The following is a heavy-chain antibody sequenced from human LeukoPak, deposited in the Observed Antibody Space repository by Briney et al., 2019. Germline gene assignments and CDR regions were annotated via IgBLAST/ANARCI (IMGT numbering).Heavy chain of an antibody. CDR3: ARGYYYDSSGFHSGGEFDY. Sequence: ASVKVSCKASGYTFSSYGISWVRQAPGQGLEWMGWISAYKGNTNYAQKVQGRVTMTTDTSTSTAYMELRSLRSDDTAVYYCARGYYYDSSGFHSGGEFDYWGQGTLVTVSS. CDR1: GYTFSSYG. D-gene: IGHD3-22*01. J-gene: IGHJ4*02. V-gene: IGHV1-18*01. CDR2: ISAYKGNT.